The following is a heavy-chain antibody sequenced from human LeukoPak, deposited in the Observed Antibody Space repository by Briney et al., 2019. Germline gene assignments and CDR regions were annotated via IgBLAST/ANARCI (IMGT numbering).Heavy chain of an antibody. Sequence: GGSLRLSCAASGFTFSSYSMNWVRQAPGKGLEWVSYISSSSSTIYCADSVRGRFTISRDNAKNSLYLQMNSLRAEDTAVYYCARGTHYYYDSSGALYWGQGTLVTVSS. CDR3: ARGTHYYYDSSGALY. CDR1: GFTFSSYS. V-gene: IGHV3-48*01. J-gene: IGHJ4*02. D-gene: IGHD3-22*01. CDR2: ISSSSSTI.